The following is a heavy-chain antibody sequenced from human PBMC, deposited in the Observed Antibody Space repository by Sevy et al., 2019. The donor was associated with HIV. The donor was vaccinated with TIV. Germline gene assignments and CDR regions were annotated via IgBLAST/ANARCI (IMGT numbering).Heavy chain of an antibody. CDR3: ARGPSLIVAGAAGYLGY. CDR2: MWYDGNNK. V-gene: IGHV3-33*01. D-gene: IGHD2-21*01. J-gene: IGHJ4*02. CDR1: GFTFSSFG. Sequence: GGSLRLSCTASGFTFSSFGIHWVRQAPGKGLEWVALMWYDGNNKYYADSVKGRFTISRDSSKNTLYLQMNNLRAEDTAVYYCARGPSLIVAGAAGYLGYWGQGTLVTVSS.